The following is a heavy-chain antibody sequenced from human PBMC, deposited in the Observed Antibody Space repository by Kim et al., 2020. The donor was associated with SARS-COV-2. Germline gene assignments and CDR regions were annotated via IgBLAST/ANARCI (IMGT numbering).Heavy chain of an antibody. J-gene: IGHJ4*02. CDR3: ARHLPGSSWFDY. Sequence: YSSPSLKSGLTLSGETSKDQFSLRLSSVTAADTAVFYCARHLPGSSWFDYWGQGTLVTVSS. D-gene: IGHD6-13*01. V-gene: IGHV4-39*01.